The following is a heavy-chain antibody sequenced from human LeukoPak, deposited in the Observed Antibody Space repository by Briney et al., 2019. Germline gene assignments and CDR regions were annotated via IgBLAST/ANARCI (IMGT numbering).Heavy chain of an antibody. CDR1: GYTFTSYY. CDR3: AKYGDGSGWYDNVDY. Sequence: ASVKVSCKTSGYTFTSYYMHWVRQAPGQGLEWMGIINPSGGSTSYAQKFQGRVTMTRDMSTSTVYMELSSLRSEDTAVYYCAKYGDGSGWYDNVDYWGQGTLVTVSS. J-gene: IGHJ4*02. CDR2: INPSGGST. D-gene: IGHD6-19*01. V-gene: IGHV1-46*01.